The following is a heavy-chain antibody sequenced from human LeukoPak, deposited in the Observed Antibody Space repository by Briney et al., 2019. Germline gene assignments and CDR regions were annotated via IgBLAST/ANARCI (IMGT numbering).Heavy chain of an antibody. D-gene: IGHD4-23*01. J-gene: IGHJ5*02. CDR3: ARELGSDYGGYSP. CDR2: IYHSGST. CDR1: GYSISSGYY. V-gene: IGHV4-38-2*02. Sequence: KPSETLSLNCAVSGYSISSGYYWGWVRPPPGKGLEWIGSIYHSGSTYYNPSLKSRVTISVDTSKNQFSLKLSSVTAADTAVYYCARELGSDYGGYSPWGQGTLVTVSS.